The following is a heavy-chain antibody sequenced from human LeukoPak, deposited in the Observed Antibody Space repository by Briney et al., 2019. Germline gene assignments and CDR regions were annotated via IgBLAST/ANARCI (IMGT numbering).Heavy chain of an antibody. CDR1: GFTFSSYG. Sequence: PGGSLRLSCAASGFTFSSYGMHWVRQAPGKGLEWVAVISYDGSNKYYADSVKGRFTISRDNSKNTLYLQMNSLRAEDTAVYYCAKDSLWLHMGYYFDYWGQGTLVTVSS. CDR2: ISYDGSNK. V-gene: IGHV3-30*18. D-gene: IGHD6-19*01. CDR3: AKDSLWLHMGYYFDY. J-gene: IGHJ4*02.